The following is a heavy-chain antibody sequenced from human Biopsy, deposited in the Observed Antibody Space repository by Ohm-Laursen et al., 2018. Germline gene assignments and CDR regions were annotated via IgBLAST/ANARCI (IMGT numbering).Heavy chain of an antibody. CDR3: VKQWGGYNFDS. Sequence: GSLRLSCSASGFMFSTFSMNWVRQAPGKGLEWLSHISFHGNDIYYADSVKGRFTISRDNSKQMVHLEINSLTADDTAVYYCVKQWGGYNFDSWGQGTLVTVSS. CDR1: GFMFSTFS. CDR2: ISFHGNDI. D-gene: IGHD1-14*01. J-gene: IGHJ5*01. V-gene: IGHV3-48*01.